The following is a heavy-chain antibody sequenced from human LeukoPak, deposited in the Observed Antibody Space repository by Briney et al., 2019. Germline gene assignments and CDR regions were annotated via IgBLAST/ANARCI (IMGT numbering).Heavy chain of an antibody. CDR1: GGSISSSSYY. J-gene: IGHJ5*02. CDR2: IYYSGST. CDR3: ARQSVAGTADSERKAGILATWFDP. V-gene: IGHV4-39*01. Sequence: PSETLSLTCTVSGGSISSSSYYWGWIRQPPGKGLEWIGSIYYSGSTYYNPSLKSRVTISVDTSKNQFSLKLSSVTAADTAVYYCARQSVAGTADSERKAGILATWFDPWGQGTLVTVSS. D-gene: IGHD6-19*01.